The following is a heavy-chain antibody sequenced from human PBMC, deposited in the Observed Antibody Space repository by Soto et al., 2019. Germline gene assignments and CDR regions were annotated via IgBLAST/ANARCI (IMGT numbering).Heavy chain of an antibody. D-gene: IGHD6-19*01. CDR2: INAGNGNT. CDR1: GYTFTTYA. V-gene: IGHV1-3*01. CDR3: ARDPGYSSGWSPGYFDY. Sequence: GASVKVSCKASGYTFTTYAINWVRQAPGQRLEWMGWINAGNGNTKYSQKFQGRVTFTRDTSASTAYMELSSLRSEDTAVYFCARDPGYSSGWSPGYFDYWGQGTLVTVSS. J-gene: IGHJ4*02.